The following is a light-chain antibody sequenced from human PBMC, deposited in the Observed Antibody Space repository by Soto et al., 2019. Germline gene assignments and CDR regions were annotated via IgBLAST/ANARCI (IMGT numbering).Light chain of an antibody. CDR2: AAS. CDR1: QSISSY. V-gene: IGKV1-9*01. Sequence: DIRMTQSPSSLSASVGDRVTITCRASQSISSYLNWYQQKPGKAPKLLIYAASTLQSGVPSRFSGSGSGTEFTLTISRLQPEDFATYYCQQLNSYPITFGQGTRLENK. CDR3: QQLNSYPIT. J-gene: IGKJ5*01.